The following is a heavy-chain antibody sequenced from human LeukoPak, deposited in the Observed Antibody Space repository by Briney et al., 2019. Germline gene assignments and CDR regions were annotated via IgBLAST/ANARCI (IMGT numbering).Heavy chain of an antibody. D-gene: IGHD5-18*01. J-gene: IGHJ5*02. CDR2: MNPNSGNT. CDR1: GYTFTSYG. Sequence: ASVKVSCKASGYTFTSYGISWVRQAPGQGLEWMGWMNPNSGNTGYAQKFQGRVTMTRNTSISTAYMELRSLRSDDTAAYYCARVYSLNWFDPWGQGTLVTVSS. V-gene: IGHV1-8*02. CDR3: ARVYSLNWFDP.